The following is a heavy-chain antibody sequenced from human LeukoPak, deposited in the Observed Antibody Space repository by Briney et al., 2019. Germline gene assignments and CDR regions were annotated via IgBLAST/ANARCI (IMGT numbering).Heavy chain of an antibody. CDR3: AKSSGSYFKDYFDY. CDR1: GFTFSSYG. J-gene: IGHJ4*02. D-gene: IGHD1-26*01. Sequence: GGSLRLSCAASGFTFSSYGMHWVRRAPGKGLEWVAVIWYGGSDKYYADSVKGRFTISRDNSKNTLYLQMNSLRAEDTAVYYCAKSSGSYFKDYFDYWGQGTLVTVSS. V-gene: IGHV3-30*02. CDR2: IWYGGSDK.